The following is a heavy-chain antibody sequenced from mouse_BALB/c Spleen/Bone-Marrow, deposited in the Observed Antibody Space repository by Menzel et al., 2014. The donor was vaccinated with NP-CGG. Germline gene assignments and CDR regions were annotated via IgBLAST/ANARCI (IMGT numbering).Heavy chain of an antibody. D-gene: IGHD2-10*02. J-gene: IGHJ4*01. CDR3: ARGSMVTRYYDMDY. V-gene: IGHV1-31*01. CDR1: GYSFTGYT. CDR2: INPYNGGS. Sequence: EVQLVESGPELVKPGTSMKISCKASGYSFTGYTMNWVKQTLGKNLEWIGLINPYNGGSSYNQKFKGKATLTVDKSSSTAYMELLSLTSEDSAVYYCARGSMVTRYYDMDYWGQGTSVTVSS.